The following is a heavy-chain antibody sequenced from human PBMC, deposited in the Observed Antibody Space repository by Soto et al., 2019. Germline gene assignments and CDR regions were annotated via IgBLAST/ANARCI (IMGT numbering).Heavy chain of an antibody. CDR1: GFTFSTYG. Sequence: PXGSLILCFTTSGFTFSTYGMHLVRQAPGKGLEWVVTIWYHGNTYYYKDSIKGRFAVSRDNSKNTVFLQMNTLRAEDTATYYCARDRGYGGNYVFDFWGLGTLVTVYS. CDR3: ARDRGYGGNYVFDF. V-gene: IGHV3-33*01. CDR2: IWYHGNTY. J-gene: IGHJ4*02. D-gene: IGHD4-4*01.